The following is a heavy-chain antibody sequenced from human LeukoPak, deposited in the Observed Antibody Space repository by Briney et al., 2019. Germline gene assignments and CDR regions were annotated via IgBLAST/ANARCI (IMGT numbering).Heavy chain of an antibody. CDR1: GASISVYF. CDR2: IYYSGST. CDR3: ARAKAAAGIDYFDY. V-gene: IGHV4-59*13. D-gene: IGHD6-13*01. J-gene: IGHJ4*02. Sequence: SETLSLTCTVSGASISVYFWNWIRQPPGKGLECFGYIYYSGSTNYNPSLKCRVTISVDTSKTQFTLKLSSVPDADTAVYYGARAKAAAGIDYFDYWGQGTLVTVSS.